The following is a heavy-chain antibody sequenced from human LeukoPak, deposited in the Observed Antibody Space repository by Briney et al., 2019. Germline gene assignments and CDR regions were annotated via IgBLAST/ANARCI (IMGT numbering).Heavy chain of an antibody. J-gene: IGHJ4*02. CDR3: ARRRYSDWLSIFDY. V-gene: IGHV4-39*01. Sequence: PSETLSLTCTVSGGSISSSSYYWGWIRQPPGKGLEWIGSIYYSGSTYYNPSLKSRVTISVDTSKNQFSLKLSSVTAADTAVYYRARRRYSDWLSIFDYWGQGTLVTVSS. D-gene: IGHD3-9*01. CDR2: IYYSGST. CDR1: GGSISSSSYY.